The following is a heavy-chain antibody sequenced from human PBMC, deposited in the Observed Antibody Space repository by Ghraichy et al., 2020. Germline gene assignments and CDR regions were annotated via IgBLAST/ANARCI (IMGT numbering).Heavy chain of an antibody. V-gene: IGHV1-2*02. Sequence: ASVKVSCKASGYTFTGYYMHWVRQAPGQGLEWMGWINPNSGGTNYAQKFQGRVTMTRDTSISTAYMELSRLRSDDTAVYYCARGSDYGDYVGYGWFDPWGQGTLVTVSS. CDR1: GYTFTGYY. D-gene: IGHD4-17*01. CDR3: ARGSDYGDYVGYGWFDP. CDR2: INPNSGGT. J-gene: IGHJ5*02.